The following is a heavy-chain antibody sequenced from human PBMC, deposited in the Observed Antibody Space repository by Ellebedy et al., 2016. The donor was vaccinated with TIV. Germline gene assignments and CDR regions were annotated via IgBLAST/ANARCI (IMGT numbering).Heavy chain of an antibody. CDR1: GGTFSSYA. J-gene: IGHJ6*03. CDR3: ARGTAAVIKYYWYMDV. CDR2: IIPILGVA. Sequence: AASVKVSCKPSGGTFSSYAISWVRQAPGQGLEWMGVIIPILGVAHYPQKFQGRITITADKSTSTAYMELSSLRSEDTAVYYCARGTAAVIKYYWYMDVWGKGTTVTVSS. V-gene: IGHV1-69*10. D-gene: IGHD6-13*01.